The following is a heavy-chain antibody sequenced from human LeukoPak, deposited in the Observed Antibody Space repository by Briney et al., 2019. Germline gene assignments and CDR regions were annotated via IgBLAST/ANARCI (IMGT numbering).Heavy chain of an antibody. CDR2: INGNSGAT. J-gene: IGHJ4*02. Sequence: ASVKVSCKASGFTFTGHYMHWVRHAPGQGLEWMGWINGNSGATNYARNFQDRVTLTRDTSISTVYMELSRLRIDDTAVYYCARDFSWGVDYWGQGTLVTVSS. CDR3: ARDFSWGVDY. CDR1: GFTFTGHY. D-gene: IGHD3-10*01. V-gene: IGHV1-2*02.